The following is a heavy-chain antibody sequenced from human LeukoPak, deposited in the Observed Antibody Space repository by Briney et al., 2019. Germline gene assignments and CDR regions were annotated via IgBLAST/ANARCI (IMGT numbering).Heavy chain of an antibody. CDR2: INPSAGST. Sequence: ASVKVSCKASGYTFTSYYIHWVRQPPGQGLEWMGIINPSAGSTSYAQKVQGRVTMTSDMSTSTVYMELSSLRSEDTAVYYCARDRRSSYSSSSDRPGYFDYWGQGTLVTASS. CDR1: GYTFTSYY. CDR3: ARDRRSSYSSSSDRPGYFDY. D-gene: IGHD6-6*01. J-gene: IGHJ4*02. V-gene: IGHV1-46*01.